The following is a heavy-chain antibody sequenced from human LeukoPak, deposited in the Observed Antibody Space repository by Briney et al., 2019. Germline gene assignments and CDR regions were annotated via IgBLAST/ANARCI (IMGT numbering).Heavy chain of an antibody. J-gene: IGHJ4*02. D-gene: IGHD3-22*01. V-gene: IGHV3-7*01. CDR2: IKQDGSKK. Sequence: PGGSLRLSCVASGFPFSSYWMTWVRQAPGKGLEWVANIKQDGSKKSYVDSVKGRFTISRDNSKNTLYLQMNSLRAEDTAVYYCARDYYDSSGYFDYWGQGTLVTVSS. CDR1: GFPFSSYW. CDR3: ARDYYDSSGYFDY.